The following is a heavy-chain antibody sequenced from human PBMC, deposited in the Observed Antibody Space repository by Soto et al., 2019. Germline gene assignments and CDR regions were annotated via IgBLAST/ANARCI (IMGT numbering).Heavy chain of an antibody. D-gene: IGHD3-10*01. CDR2: ISGSGGST. CDR1: GFTFSSYA. V-gene: IGHV3-23*01. Sequence: GGSLRLSCAASGFTFSSYAMSWVRQAPGKGLEWVSAISGSGGSTYYADSVKGRFTISRDNSKNTLYLQMNSLRAEDTAVYYCAKDRLWFERGGDFDYWGQGTLVTVSS. CDR3: AKDRLWFERGGDFDY. J-gene: IGHJ4*02.